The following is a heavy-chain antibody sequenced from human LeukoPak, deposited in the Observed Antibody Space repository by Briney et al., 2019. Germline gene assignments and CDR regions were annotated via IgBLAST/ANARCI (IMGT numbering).Heavy chain of an antibody. D-gene: IGHD3-3*01. CDR3: ARLRFLEWLLEPFDY. J-gene: IGHJ4*02. CDR2: MYPGDSDT. V-gene: IGHV5-51*01. Sequence: GESLKISCKASGYSFTSYWIGWVRQMPGKGLEWVGMMYPGDSDTRYSPSFQGQVTISADKSISTAYLQWSSLKASDTAMYYCARLRFLEWLLEPFDYWGQGTLVTVSS. CDR1: GYSFTSYW.